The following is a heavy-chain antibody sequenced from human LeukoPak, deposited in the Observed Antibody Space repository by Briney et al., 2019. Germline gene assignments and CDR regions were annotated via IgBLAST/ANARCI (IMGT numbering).Heavy chain of an antibody. D-gene: IGHD3-9*01. V-gene: IGHV4-39*07. Sequence: SETLSFTCTVSGGSISSSSYYWGWIRQPPGKGLEWIGSIYYSGSTYYNPSLKSRVTISVDTSKNQFSLKLSSVTAADTAVYYCARVSPFDWLDYYYMDVWGKGTTVTVSS. CDR1: GGSISSSSYY. CDR2: IYYSGST. J-gene: IGHJ6*03. CDR3: ARVSPFDWLDYYYMDV.